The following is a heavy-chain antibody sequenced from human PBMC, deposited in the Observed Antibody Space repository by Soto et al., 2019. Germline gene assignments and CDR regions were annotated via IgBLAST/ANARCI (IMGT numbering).Heavy chain of an antibody. CDR3: ARGVGPRLPNKGDDY. V-gene: IGHV3-48*01. Sequence: GGSLRLSCAASGFTFSSYSMNWVRQAPGKGLEWVSYISSSSSTIFYADSVRGRFTISRDNAKNSLYLQMNSLRAEDTAVYYCARGVGPRLPNKGDDYWGQGTLVTVSS. D-gene: IGHD3-16*01. CDR1: GFTFSSYS. CDR2: ISSSSSTI. J-gene: IGHJ4*02.